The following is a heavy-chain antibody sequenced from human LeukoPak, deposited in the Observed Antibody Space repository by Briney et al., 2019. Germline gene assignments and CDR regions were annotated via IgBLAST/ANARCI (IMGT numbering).Heavy chain of an antibody. CDR3: ATAFYKVGSSWPLFDP. V-gene: IGHV3-23*01. CDR2: ISGSGGST. CDR1: GFTFSSYA. Sequence: GGSLRLSCAASGFTFSSYAMSWVRQAPGKGLGWVSSISGSGGSTYYADSVKGRFTISRDNSKNTLYLQMNSLRAEDTAIYYCATAFYKVGSSWPLFDPWGQGTLVTVSS. D-gene: IGHD6-13*01. J-gene: IGHJ5*02.